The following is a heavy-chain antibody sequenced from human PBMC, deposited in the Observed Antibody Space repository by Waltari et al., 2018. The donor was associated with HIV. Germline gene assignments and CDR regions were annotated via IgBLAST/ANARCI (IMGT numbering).Heavy chain of an antibody. V-gene: IGHV4-39*01. CDR2: IYYSGST. J-gene: IGHJ4*02. Sequence: QLQLQESGPGLAKPSETLSLTCTACGGSINSSGYYWVWNRQPPGKGLEWIGSIYYSGSTYYNPSLNSRVTISVDTSKNQFSLKLSSVTAADTAVYYCARVRYDILTGYQAKIDYWGQGTLVTVSS. D-gene: IGHD3-9*01. CDR3: ARVRYDILTGYQAKIDY. CDR1: GGSINSSGYY.